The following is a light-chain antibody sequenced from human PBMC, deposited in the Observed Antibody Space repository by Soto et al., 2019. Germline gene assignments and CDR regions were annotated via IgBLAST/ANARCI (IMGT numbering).Light chain of an antibody. V-gene: IGKV3-15*01. J-gene: IGKJ3*01. CDR1: QSVSSL. Sequence: IVLTQSPATLSVSPGERATLSCRASQSVSSLLAWYQQKPRQAPRLLIYDTSTRATGIPARFSGSGSGTDFTLTISSLQSEDFAVYYCQQYHHWPPKVTFGPGTRVDI. CDR2: DTS. CDR3: QQYHHWPPKVT.